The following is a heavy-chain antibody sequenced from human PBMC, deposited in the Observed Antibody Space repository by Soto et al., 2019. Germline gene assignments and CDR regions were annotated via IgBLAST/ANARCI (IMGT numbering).Heavy chain of an antibody. D-gene: IGHD2-21*02. J-gene: IGHJ6*02. CDR1: GGSISSGGYY. CDR2: IYYSGST. V-gene: IGHV4-31*03. Sequence: SETLSLTCTVSGGSISSGGYYWSWIRQHPGKSLEWIGYIYYSGSTYYNPSLKSRVTIAVATSKNQLSLKLSCVTAAETAEYYCARTLATVVTTVGGGQNYYYYGMDVWGQGTTVTVSS. CDR3: ARTLATVVTTVGGGQNYYYYGMDV.